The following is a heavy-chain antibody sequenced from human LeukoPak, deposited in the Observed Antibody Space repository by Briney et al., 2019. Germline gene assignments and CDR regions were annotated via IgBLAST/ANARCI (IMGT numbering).Heavy chain of an antibody. J-gene: IGHJ4*02. CDR3: ARDPGQVVASNYYFDY. CDR2: ISSSGSTI. CDR1: GFTFSDYY. D-gene: IGHD2-15*01. V-gene: IGHV3-11*01. Sequence: GGSLRLSCAASGFTFSDYYMSWIRQAPGKGLEWVSYISSSGSTIYYAGSVKGRFTISRDNAKNSLYLQMNSLRAEDTAVYYCARDPGQVVASNYYFDYWGQGTLVTVSS.